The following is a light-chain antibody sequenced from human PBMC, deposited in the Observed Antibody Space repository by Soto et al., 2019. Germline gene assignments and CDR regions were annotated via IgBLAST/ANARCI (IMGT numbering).Light chain of an antibody. Sequence: ETVMTQSPVTVSVSPVARATLSCRASQSVSSSLAWYQQKPGQTPRLLIYGASTRATGVPPRFSGSGSGTDFTLTISRLEPEDFVVFYCYQYGSTPPTFGQGTKVDIK. CDR2: GAS. CDR3: YQYGSTPPT. V-gene: IGKV3-20*01. J-gene: IGKJ1*01. CDR1: QSVSSS.